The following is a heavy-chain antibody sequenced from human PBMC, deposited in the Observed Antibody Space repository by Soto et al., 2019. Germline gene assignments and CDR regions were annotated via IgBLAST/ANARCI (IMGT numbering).Heavy chain of an antibody. Sequence: QVQLVESGGGVVQPGRSLRLSCVSSGFTFSSYGMHWVRQAPGKGLEWVAVMRYDGRNKYYADSVKGRFTVSRDNSKNTLYLQMNSLRVEDTALYYCASDYDSSGLPGAWGQGTLVTVSS. D-gene: IGHD3-22*01. J-gene: IGHJ4*02. CDR2: MRYDGRNK. V-gene: IGHV3-33*01. CDR1: GFTFSSYG. CDR3: ASDYDSSGLPGA.